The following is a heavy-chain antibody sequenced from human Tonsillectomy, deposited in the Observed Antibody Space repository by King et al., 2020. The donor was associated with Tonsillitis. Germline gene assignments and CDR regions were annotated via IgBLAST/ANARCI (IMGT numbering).Heavy chain of an antibody. D-gene: IGHD6-25*01. Sequence: EVQLVESGGDLVKPGGSLRLSCAASGFTFSNAWMSWVRQAPGKGLEWVGRIKSKTDGGTTDYAAPVKGRFTISRDDSKHTLYLQMNSLKIEDTAVYYCTTGLAAAGIFAYGGQGTLVTVPS. V-gene: IGHV3-15*01. CDR1: GFTFSNAW. J-gene: IGHJ4*02. CDR3: TTGLAAAGIFAY. CDR2: IKSKTDGGTT.